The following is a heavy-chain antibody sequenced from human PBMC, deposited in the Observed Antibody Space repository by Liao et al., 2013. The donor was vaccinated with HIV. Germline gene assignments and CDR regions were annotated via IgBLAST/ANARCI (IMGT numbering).Heavy chain of an antibody. CDR2: INHSGST. D-gene: IGHD3-22*01. V-gene: IGHV4-34*10. CDR1: GGSFSGYY. Sequence: QVQLQESGPGLVKPSETLSLTCAVYGGSFSGYYWSWIRQPPGKGLEWIGEINHSGSTNYNPSLKSRVTISVDTSKNQFSLKLSSVTAADTAVYYCAREAVKGSLTTMLLDWYFDLWGRGTLVTVSS. J-gene: IGHJ2*01. CDR3: AREAVKGSLTTMLLDWYFDL.